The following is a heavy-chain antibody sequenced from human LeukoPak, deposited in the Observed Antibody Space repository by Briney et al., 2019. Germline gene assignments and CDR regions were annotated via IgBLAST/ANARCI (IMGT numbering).Heavy chain of an antibody. Sequence: SVKVSCKASGGTFSSYAISWVRQAPGQGLEWMGGIIPIFGTANYAQKFQGRVTITADESTSTAYMELSGLRSEDTAVYYCARVNDCSGGSCYPDFDYWGQGTLVTVSS. D-gene: IGHD2-15*01. J-gene: IGHJ4*02. CDR1: GGTFSSYA. CDR2: IIPIFGTA. V-gene: IGHV1-69*01. CDR3: ARVNDCSGGSCYPDFDY.